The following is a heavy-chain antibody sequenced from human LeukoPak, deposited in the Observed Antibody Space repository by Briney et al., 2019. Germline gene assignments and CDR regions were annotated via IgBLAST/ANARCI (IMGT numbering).Heavy chain of an antibody. CDR1: GFTFSSYE. CDR2: ISSSGSTI. CDR3: AIPTRRGYSGYDFDY. J-gene: IGHJ4*02. V-gene: IGHV3-48*03. Sequence: GGSLRLSCAASGFTFSSYEMNWVRQAPGKGLEWVSYISSSGSTIYYADSVKGRFTISRDNSKNSLYLQMNSLRTEDTALYYCAIPTRRGYSGYDFDYWGQGTLVTVSS. D-gene: IGHD5-12*01.